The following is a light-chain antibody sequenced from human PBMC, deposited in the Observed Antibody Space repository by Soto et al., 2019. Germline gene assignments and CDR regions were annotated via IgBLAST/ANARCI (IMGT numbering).Light chain of an antibody. Sequence: EIVLTQSPATLSLSPGERATLSCRASQGVSSYLAWYQQKPGQAPRLLIYDASNRATGIPARFSGSGPGTDFTLTISSLQSEDFAVYYCQQYNVWPRTFGQGTKVDIK. CDR3: QQYNVWPRT. CDR2: DAS. V-gene: IGKV3D-11*01. J-gene: IGKJ1*01. CDR1: QGVSSY.